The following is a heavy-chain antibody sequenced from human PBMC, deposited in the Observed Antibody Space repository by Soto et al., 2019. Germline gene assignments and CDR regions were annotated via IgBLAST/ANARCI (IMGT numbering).Heavy chain of an antibody. CDR1: EFTFSNYY. J-gene: IGHJ6*02. V-gene: IGHV3-11*05. CDR3: ARDSDQTVITGYYSMDV. D-gene: IGHD6-13*01. Sequence: QAQLLQSGGGLVKPGGSLRLSCAASEFTFSNYYMGWIRQAPGKGLEWIAYIGRRGNYTNYADSVEGRFTISRDNAKNSVYLLMNSLRVEDTATYFCARDSDQTVITGYYSMDVWGQGTTVTVSS. CDR2: IGRRGNYT.